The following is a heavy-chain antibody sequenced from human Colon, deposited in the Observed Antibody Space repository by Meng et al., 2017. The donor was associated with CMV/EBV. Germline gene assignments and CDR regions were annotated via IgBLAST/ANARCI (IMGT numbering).Heavy chain of an antibody. V-gene: IGHV1-2*02. Sequence: SVKVSCKPSVYTFSDYYIHWVRQAPGQGLEWMGWIDPNSGGTKYPQTFQGRVTMTSDTSMTTAYLELSSLRSDDTAIYYCARSEFWNSFYKHIDFDPWGQGTLVTVSS. CDR3: ARSEFWNSFYKHIDFDP. CDR1: VYTFSDYY. J-gene: IGHJ5*02. CDR2: IDPNSGGT. D-gene: IGHD3/OR15-3a*01.